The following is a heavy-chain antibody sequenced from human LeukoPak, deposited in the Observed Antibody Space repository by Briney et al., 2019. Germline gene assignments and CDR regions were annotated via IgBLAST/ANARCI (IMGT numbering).Heavy chain of an antibody. J-gene: IGHJ5*02. CDR1: GYTFTGYY. D-gene: IGHD2-2*02. V-gene: IGHV1-2*02. CDR2: INPNSGGT. Sequence: ASVKVSCKASGYTFTGYYMHWVRQAPGQGLEWMGWINPNSGGTNYAQKFQGRVTMTRDTSISTAYMELSRLRSDDTAVYYRAREWCSSTSCYTNLVDPWGQGTLVTVSS. CDR3: AREWCSSTSCYTNLVDP.